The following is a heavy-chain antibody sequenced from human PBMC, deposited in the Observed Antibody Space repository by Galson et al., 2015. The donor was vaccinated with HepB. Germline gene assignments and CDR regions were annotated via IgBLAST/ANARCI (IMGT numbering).Heavy chain of an antibody. J-gene: IGHJ4*02. V-gene: IGHV3-9*01. CDR1: GSKFDDYA. Sequence: SLRLSCAASGSKFDDYAMHWVRQVPTKGLEWVSGLSWNGDKIGYADSVEGRFTVSRDNDNNSLHLEMNSLRPEDTGVYYCTKGRITFVRGELESWGRGVLVTVSS. D-gene: IGHD3-10*01. CDR3: TKGRITFVRGELES. CDR2: LSWNGDKI.